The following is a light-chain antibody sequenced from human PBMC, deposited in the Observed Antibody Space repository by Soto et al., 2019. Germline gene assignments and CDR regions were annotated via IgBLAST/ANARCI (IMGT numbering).Light chain of an antibody. CDR2: DVS. Sequence: QSVLTQPASVSGSPGQSITISCTGTSSDVGGYNYVSWYQQHPGKAPKLMIYDVSNRPSGVSNRFSGSKSVNTASLTISGLQAEDEADYYCSSYTSSSTXYVFGTGTKVTVL. V-gene: IGLV2-14*01. CDR3: SSYTSSSTXYV. CDR1: SSDVGGYNY. J-gene: IGLJ1*01.